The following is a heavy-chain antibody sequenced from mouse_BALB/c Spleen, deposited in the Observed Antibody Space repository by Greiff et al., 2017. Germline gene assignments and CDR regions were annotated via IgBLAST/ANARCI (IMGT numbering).Heavy chain of an antibody. Sequence: EVQLQQSGPELVKPGASVKMSCKASGYTFTSYVMHWVKQKPGQGLEWIGYINPYNDGTKYNEKFKGKATLTSDKSSSTAYMELSSLTSEDSAVYYCAREFNYGSSFYAMDDWGQGTSVTVSS. CDR1: GYTFTSYV. V-gene: IGHV1-14*01. CDR2: INPYNDGT. D-gene: IGHD1-1*01. CDR3: AREFNYGSSFYAMDD. J-gene: IGHJ4*01.